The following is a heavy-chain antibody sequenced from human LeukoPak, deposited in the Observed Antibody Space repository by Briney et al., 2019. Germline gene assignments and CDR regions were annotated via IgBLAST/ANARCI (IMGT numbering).Heavy chain of an antibody. Sequence: GGSLRLSCAASGFTSGDHDMTWVRQTSGRGPEWVSSTNFGGSITWYADSVRGRFTMSRDKSKSTLYLQMNSLRADDTAVYFCARGPNFGSWRAVDYWGQGILVTVSS. CDR3: ARGPNFGSWRAVDY. D-gene: IGHD3-10*01. V-gene: IGHV3-23*01. J-gene: IGHJ4*02. CDR2: TNFGGSIT. CDR1: GFTSGDHD.